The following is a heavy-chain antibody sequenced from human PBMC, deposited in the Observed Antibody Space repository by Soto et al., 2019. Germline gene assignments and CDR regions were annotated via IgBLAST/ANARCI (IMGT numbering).Heavy chain of an antibody. CDR1: GGSISSSSHY. Sequence: SETLSLTCTVSGGSISSSSHYWGWVRQPPGKGLEWIGSIYYSGSTYYNPSLKSRITISVDTSKNQFSLKLSSLRSEDTAVYYCARGGQQLVYFDYWGQGTLVTVSS. V-gene: IGHV4-39*07. CDR2: IYYSGST. D-gene: IGHD6-13*01. CDR3: ARGGQQLVYFDY. J-gene: IGHJ4*02.